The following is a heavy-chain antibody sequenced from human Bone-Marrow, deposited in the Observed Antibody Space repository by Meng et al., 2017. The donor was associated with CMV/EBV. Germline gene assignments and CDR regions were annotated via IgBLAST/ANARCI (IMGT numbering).Heavy chain of an antibody. V-gene: IGHV3-21*01. CDR3: ATSPSMVRGVTRD. D-gene: IGHD3-10*01. CDR1: GFTFSNYN. J-gene: IGHJ4*01. Sequence: GESLKISCAASGFTFSNYNMGWVRQAPGKGLEWVSSISSSSSYIYFADSVKGRFTISRDNAKNSLYLQMNNLRAEDTAVYYCATSPSMVRGVTRDWGLGTRVTGSS. CDR2: ISSSSSYI.